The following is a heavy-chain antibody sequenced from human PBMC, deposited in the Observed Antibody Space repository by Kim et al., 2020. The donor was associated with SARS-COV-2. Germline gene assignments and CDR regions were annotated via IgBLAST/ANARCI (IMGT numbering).Heavy chain of an antibody. J-gene: IGHJ6*02. D-gene: IGHD1-26*01. V-gene: IGHV1-69*04. CDR3: ASSPTAVRTSHYYYGMDV. CDR1: GGTFSSYA. Sequence: SVKVSCKASGGTFSSYAISWVRQAPGQGLEWMGRIIPILGIANYAQKFQGRVTITADKSTSTAYMELSSLRSEDTAVYYCASSPTAVRTSHYYYGMDVWGQGTTVTVSS. CDR2: IIPILGIA.